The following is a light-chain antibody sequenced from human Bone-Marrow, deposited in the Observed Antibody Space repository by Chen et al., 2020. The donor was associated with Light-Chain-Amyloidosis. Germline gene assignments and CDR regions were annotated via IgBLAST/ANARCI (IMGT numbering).Light chain of an antibody. Sequence: NFMLTQPHSVSVSPGKTVIISCTRSSGGIATNYVQWYQQRPGSSPTTVIYEDDQRPPGVPDRFSGSVDRSSNAASLTISGLKTEDEADYCWQSYQGSSQGVFGGGTKLTVL. J-gene: IGLJ3*02. CDR2: EDD. CDR1: SGGIATNY. V-gene: IGLV6-57*01. CDR3: QSYQGSSQGV.